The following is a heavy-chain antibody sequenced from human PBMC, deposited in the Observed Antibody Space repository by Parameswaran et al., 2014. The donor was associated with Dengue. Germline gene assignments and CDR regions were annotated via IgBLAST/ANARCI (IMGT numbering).Heavy chain of an antibody. J-gene: IGHJ2*01. Sequence: VRQAPGKGLEWIGYIYYSGSTYYNPSLKSRVTISVDTSKNQFSLKLSSATAADTAVYYCARVSGDYGNWYFDLWGRGTLVTVSS. CDR2: IYYSGST. CDR3: ARVSGDYGNWYFDL. D-gene: IGHD4-17*01. V-gene: IGHV4-31*02.